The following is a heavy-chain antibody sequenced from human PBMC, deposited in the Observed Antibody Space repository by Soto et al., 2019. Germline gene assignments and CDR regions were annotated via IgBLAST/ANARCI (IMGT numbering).Heavy chain of an antibody. D-gene: IGHD1-1*01. CDR2: ISVSGATA. Sequence: GGSRRLSWPASGFIFTNYAMSWVRQAPGKGLEWVSAISVSGATAYYPDSVKGRFTISRDNSKNTLYLQMNNLRAEDTAVYYCTKGGIPRRYNIPKVDFDSWGQGSLVTVSS. CDR3: TKGGIPRRYNIPKVDFDS. J-gene: IGHJ4*02. V-gene: IGHV3-23*01. CDR1: GFIFTNYA.